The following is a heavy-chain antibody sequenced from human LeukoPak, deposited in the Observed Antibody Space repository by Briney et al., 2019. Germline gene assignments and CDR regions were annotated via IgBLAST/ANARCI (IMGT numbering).Heavy chain of an antibody. CDR1: GFTFSNYG. Sequence: GGSLRLSCAASGFTFSNYGMHWVRQTPDEGLEWVAFIRSDSSYIYYLESVKGRFTVSRDNSKNTLFLQMHSLRPEDTAVYYCARSSSGLYWGQGTLVTVSS. V-gene: IGHV3-30*02. D-gene: IGHD6-19*01. CDR2: IRSDSSYI. J-gene: IGHJ4*02. CDR3: ARSSSGLY.